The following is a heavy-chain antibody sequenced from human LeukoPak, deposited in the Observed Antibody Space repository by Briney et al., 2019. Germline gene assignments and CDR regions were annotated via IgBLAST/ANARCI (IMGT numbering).Heavy chain of an antibody. CDR1: GFTVSSNY. CDR3: AKKTFGGVDI. J-gene: IGHJ3*02. V-gene: IGHV3-23*01. D-gene: IGHD3-16*01. Sequence: GGSLRLSCAASGFTVSSNYMSWVRQAPGKGLEWVSAISGSGARTYYADFVKGRFTISRDNSKNTLYLQMNSLRAEHTAVYYCAKKTFGGVDIWGQGTMVTVSS. CDR2: ISGSGART.